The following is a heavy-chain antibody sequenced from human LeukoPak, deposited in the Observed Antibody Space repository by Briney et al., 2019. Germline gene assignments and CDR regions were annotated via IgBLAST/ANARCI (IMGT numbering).Heavy chain of an antibody. D-gene: IGHD3-22*01. J-gene: IGHJ4*02. CDR1: GFTFSDYY. Sequence: GGSLRLSCAASGFTFSDYYMSWIRQAPGKGLEWVSYISSSGTTIYYADSVKGRFTISRDNAKNSLYLQMDSLRAEDTAVYYCARGVDLTMIVVVITARYYFDYWGQGTLVTVSS. V-gene: IGHV3-11*04. CDR3: ARGVDLTMIVVVITARYYFDY. CDR2: ISSSGTTI.